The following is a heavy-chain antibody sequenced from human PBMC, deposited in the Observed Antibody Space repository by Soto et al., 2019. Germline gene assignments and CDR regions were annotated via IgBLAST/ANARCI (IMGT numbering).Heavy chain of an antibody. Sequence: SGPTLVNPTQTLTLTCTFSGFSLSTSGVSVGWIRQPPGKALEWLALIYWDDDKRYSPSLKSRLTITKDTSKNQVVLTMTNMDPVDTATYYCAHSRPRGRSSWYNWFDPWGQGTLVTVPQ. V-gene: IGHV2-5*02. CDR3: AHSRPRGRSSWYNWFDP. CDR1: GFSLSTSGVS. D-gene: IGHD6-13*01. J-gene: IGHJ5*02. CDR2: IYWDDDK.